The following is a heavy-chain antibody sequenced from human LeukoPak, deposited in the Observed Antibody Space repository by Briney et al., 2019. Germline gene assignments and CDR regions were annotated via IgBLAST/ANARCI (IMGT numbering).Heavy chain of an antibody. D-gene: IGHD4-17*01. J-gene: IGHJ4*02. Sequence: PGGSLRLSCAASGFTFDDYGMSWVRQAPGKGLEWVSGINWNGGSTGYADSVKGRFTISRDNAKNSLYLQMNSLRAEDTALYYCARDSFLRPGDYGDSPYDYWGQGTLVTVSS. CDR2: INWNGGST. V-gene: IGHV3-20*04. CDR1: GFTFDDYG. CDR3: ARDSFLRPGDYGDSPYDY.